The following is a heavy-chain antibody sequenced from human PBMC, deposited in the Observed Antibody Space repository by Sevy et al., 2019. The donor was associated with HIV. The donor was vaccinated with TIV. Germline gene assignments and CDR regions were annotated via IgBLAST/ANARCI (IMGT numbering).Heavy chain of an antibody. J-gene: IGHJ3*02. CDR2: ISSSGGST. V-gene: IGHV3-23*01. CDR1: GFTLSSYD. CDR3: ASSSWYGDAFDI. D-gene: IGHD6-13*01. Sequence: GGSLRLSCAASGFTLSSYDMSWVRQAPGKGLEWVSAISSSGGSTYYADSVKGRFTISRDNSKNTLYLQMNSLRAEDTAVYYCASSSWYGDAFDIWGQGTMVTVSS.